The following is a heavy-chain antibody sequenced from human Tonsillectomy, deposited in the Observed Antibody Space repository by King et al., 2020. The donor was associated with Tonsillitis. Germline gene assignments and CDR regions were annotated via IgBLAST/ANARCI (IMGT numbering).Heavy chain of an antibody. CDR1: GLTFSSYS. CDR2: ISFGSDYI. V-gene: IGHV3-21*01. Sequence: VQLVESGGGLVKPGGSLRLSCAASGLTFSSYSMSWVRQAPGKGLEWVSSISFGSDYIYYADSVKGRFIISRDNAKNSLYLQMNSLRAEDTAVYYCARGIAVPDPFDFWGQGTRVSISS. D-gene: IGHD6-19*01. J-gene: IGHJ4*02. CDR3: ARGIAVPDPFDF.